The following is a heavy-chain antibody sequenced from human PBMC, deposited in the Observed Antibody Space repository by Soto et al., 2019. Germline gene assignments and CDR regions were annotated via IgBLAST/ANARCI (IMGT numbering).Heavy chain of an antibody. CDR2: LRSKAYGGTT. V-gene: IGHV3-49*04. Sequence: SGGSLRLSCTTSGLSFGDYAVNWVRQAPGKGLEWVGFLRSKAYGGTTEYAASVKGRFTISRDDSESIAYLQMNTLKTEDTALYYCRALGDDGMDVWGQGTTVTVS. D-gene: IGHD2-21*02. J-gene: IGHJ6*02. CDR3: RALGDDGMDV. CDR1: GLSFGDYA.